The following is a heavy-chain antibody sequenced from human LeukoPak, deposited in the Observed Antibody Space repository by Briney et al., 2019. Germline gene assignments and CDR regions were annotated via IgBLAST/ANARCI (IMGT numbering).Heavy chain of an antibody. D-gene: IGHD6-19*01. Sequence: PGGSLRLSCAASGFSFTSFAMTWVRQAPGKGLEWISATSPRGNSIYYSDSVRGRFTVSRDNSENTLYLQLNKLTAEDTAVYYCAKNLRTSVAAYEYWGQGTLVTVSS. CDR3: AKNLRTSVAAYEY. J-gene: IGHJ4*02. CDR1: GFSFTSFA. CDR2: TSPRGNSI. V-gene: IGHV3-23*01.